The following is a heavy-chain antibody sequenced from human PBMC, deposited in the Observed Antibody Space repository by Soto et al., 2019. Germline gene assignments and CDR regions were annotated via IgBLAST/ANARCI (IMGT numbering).Heavy chain of an antibody. J-gene: IGHJ6*02. CDR3: AAPRDEYGSGVSWFTYGMDI. D-gene: IGHD3-10*01. V-gene: IGHV3-23*01. CDR2: LDGAGGST. CDR1: GFTFSAFA. Sequence: GGSLRLSCFASGFTFSAFAMTWVRHVPGRGLAWVASLDGAGGSTYYAESVRGRFSISRDNSQNTLFLQMKRLTVDDTAIYYCAAPRDEYGSGVSWFTYGMDIWGQGTTVTVSS.